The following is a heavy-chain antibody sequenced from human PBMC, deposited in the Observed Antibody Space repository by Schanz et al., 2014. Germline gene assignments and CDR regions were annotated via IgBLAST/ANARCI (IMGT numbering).Heavy chain of an antibody. CDR1: GYSFTPFP. D-gene: IGHD6-13*01. Sequence: QVQLVQSWAEVKGPGASVKVSCKASGYSFTPFPIHWVRQAPGQRLEWMGWINAGTGNTEYSQKFQGRVTITRDTLASTAYMEVSSLRSEDTAVYYCARSGAGYSSSWDFDYWGQGTLVTVSS. CDR3: ARSGAGYSSSWDFDY. V-gene: IGHV1-3*01. J-gene: IGHJ4*02. CDR2: INAGTGNT.